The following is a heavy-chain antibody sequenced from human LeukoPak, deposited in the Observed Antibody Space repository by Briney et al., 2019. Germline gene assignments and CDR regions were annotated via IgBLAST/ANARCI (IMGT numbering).Heavy chain of an antibody. V-gene: IGHV3-66*01. CDR2: IHRGGNT. CDR1: GFTVSGNY. D-gene: IGHD3-10*01. CDR3: ARDPGYGLGVDYGDY. J-gene: IGHJ4*02. Sequence: GGSLRLSCAASGFTVSGNYISWVRQAPGKGLEWLSVIHRGGNTYYADPVKGRFTISRDSSKNTVFFQMDSLRAEDTAVYYCARDPGYGLGVDYGDYWGQGTLVTVSS.